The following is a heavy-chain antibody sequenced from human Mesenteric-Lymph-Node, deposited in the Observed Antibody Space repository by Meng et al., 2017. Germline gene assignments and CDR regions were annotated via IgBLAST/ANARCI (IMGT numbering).Heavy chain of an antibody. V-gene: IGHV1-2*02. Sequence: ASVKVSCKASGYTFTGYYMHWVRQAPGQGLEWMGWINPNSGGTNYAQKFEDRVTMTRDTSTSTAYMKLSRLRSDDTAVYYCARDYGRGPLGAFDIWGQGTMVTVSS. CDR2: INPNSGGT. CDR3: ARDYGRGPLGAFDI. CDR1: GYTFTGYY. J-gene: IGHJ3*02. D-gene: IGHD3-16*01.